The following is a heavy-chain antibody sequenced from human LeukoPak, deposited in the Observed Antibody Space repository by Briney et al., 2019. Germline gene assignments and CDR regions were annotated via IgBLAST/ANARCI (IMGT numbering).Heavy chain of an antibody. D-gene: IGHD3-3*01. J-gene: IGHJ4*02. Sequence: GGSLRLSCVASGFTFSGYAMSWVRQAPGKGLEWVPAVSGGGGSAYYADSVKGRFTISRDNSKNTLYLQTNSLKVEDTAVYFCAKIGDYDFWSGPNAGHFDYWGQGTLVTVSS. CDR2: VSGGGGSA. V-gene: IGHV3-23*01. CDR1: GFTFSGYA. CDR3: AKIGDYDFWSGPNAGHFDY.